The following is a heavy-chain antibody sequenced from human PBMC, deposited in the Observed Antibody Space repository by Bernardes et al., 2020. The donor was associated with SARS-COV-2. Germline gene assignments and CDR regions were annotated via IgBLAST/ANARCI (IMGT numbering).Heavy chain of an antibody. CDR1: GVTFSRYA. CDR2: ISGSGSGT. CDR3: AVSGSVIPRLKDYYYYYGVDV. V-gene: IGHV3-23*01. Sequence: GGSLRLSCVVSGVTFSRYAMIWVRQAPGKGLEWVSSISGSGSGTYYADSVRGRLTISRDNSKSTMFLQMDRLRAEDTAIYYCAVSGSVIPRLKDYYYYYGVDVWGQGTTVTVSS. J-gene: IGHJ6*02. D-gene: IGHD7-27*01.